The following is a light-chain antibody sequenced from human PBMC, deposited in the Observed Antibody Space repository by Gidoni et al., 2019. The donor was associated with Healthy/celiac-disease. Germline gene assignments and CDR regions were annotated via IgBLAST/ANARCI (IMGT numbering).Light chain of an antibody. CDR1: QSISSW. J-gene: IGKJ1*01. CDR2: KAS. CDR3: QQYNSYPWT. V-gene: IGKV1-5*03. Sequence: DIQMTQSPSTLSASVGDRVTITCRASQSISSWLAWYQQKPGKAPKLLIYKASSLESGVPSRFSGIGSGTEFTLTIRSLQPDDFATYYCQQYNSYPWTFGQGTKVEIK.